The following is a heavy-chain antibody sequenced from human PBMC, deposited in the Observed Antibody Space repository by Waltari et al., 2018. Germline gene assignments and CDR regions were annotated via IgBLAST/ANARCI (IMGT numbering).Heavy chain of an antibody. CDR1: GFIFSSYG. V-gene: IGHV3-30*18. Sequence: QVQLVESGGGVVQPGRSLRLSCAASGFIFSSYGMHWVRQAPGKGPGWVAVISYDGSNIYYADSVKGRFTISRDKSKSKLYLQMNSLRAEDTAVYYCAKAANILTGAPTPTAYWGQGALVTVSS. D-gene: IGHD3-9*01. J-gene: IGHJ4*02. CDR3: AKAANILTGAPTPTAY. CDR2: ISYDGSNI.